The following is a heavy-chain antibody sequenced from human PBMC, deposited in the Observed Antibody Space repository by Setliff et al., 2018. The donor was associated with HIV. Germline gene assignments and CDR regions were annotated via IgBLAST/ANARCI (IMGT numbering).Heavy chain of an antibody. CDR2: IYPGDADT. V-gene: IGHV5-51*01. CDR1: GYDFSGHW. J-gene: IGHJ4*02. CDR3: ARSMGFKATTRLDF. Sequence: PGESLKISCKGSGYDFSGHWIGWLRQMPGKGLEWMGIIYPGDADTRYSPSFQGQVSMSADKSINTAYLQWSSLKASDTAVYYCARSMGFKATTRLDFWGPGTLVTVSS. D-gene: IGHD3-10*01.